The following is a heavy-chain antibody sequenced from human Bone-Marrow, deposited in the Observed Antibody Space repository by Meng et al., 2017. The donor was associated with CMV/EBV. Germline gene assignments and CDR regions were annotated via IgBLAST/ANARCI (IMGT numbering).Heavy chain of an antibody. D-gene: IGHD7-27*01. CDR1: FTFSSYA. Sequence: FTFSSYAIHWVRQAPGKGLEWVSVISFDGSNEYYADSLKGRFTISRDNSENTLYLQMNSLRTEDTAVYYCARDLGTVYSYYGMDVWGQGTAVTVSS. J-gene: IGHJ6*02. V-gene: IGHV3-30*04. CDR2: ISFDGSNE. CDR3: ARDLGTVYSYYGMDV.